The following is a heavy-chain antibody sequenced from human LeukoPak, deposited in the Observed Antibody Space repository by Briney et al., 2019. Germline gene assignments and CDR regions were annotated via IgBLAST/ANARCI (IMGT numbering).Heavy chain of an antibody. CDR1: GFTFSSYA. CDR2: ISYDGSNK. J-gene: IGHJ6*03. CDR3: TRDAPYMDV. V-gene: IGHV3-30-3*01. Sequence: GGSLRLSCAASGFTFSSYAMHWVRQAPGKGLEWVAVISYDGSNKYYADSVKGRFTISKDKSEKTLYLQMNSLTAEDTAVYYCTRDAPYMDVWGKGTTVTVSS.